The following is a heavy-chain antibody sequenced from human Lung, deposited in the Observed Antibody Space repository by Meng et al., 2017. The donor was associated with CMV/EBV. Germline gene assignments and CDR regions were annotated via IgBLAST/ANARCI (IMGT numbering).Heavy chain of an antibody. CDR1: GFPFSSYA. CDR3: ARDALYSTSAAFDI. CDR2: ISFDGSNK. J-gene: IGHJ3*02. D-gene: IGHD6-6*01. V-gene: IGHV3-30*04. Sequence: GESLKISCAASGFPFSSYAMHWVRQAPGKGLEWVAVISFDGSNKYYADSVKGRFTISRDISKNTLYLQMNSLRAEDTAVYYCARDALYSTSAAFDIWGQGTMVT.